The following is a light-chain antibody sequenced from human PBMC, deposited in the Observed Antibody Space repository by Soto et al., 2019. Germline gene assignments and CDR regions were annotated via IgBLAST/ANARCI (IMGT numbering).Light chain of an antibody. CDR1: QSVSSSY. V-gene: IGKV3-15*01. CDR2: GAS. CDR3: QQYNHWPLT. J-gene: IGKJ4*01. Sequence: EIVMTQSPATLSMSPGERATLSCRASQSVSSSYFAWYQQKPGQAPRLLIYGASTRATGTPARFSGSGSGTEFTLTISSLQSEDFAVYICQQYNHWPLTFGGGTKVEVK.